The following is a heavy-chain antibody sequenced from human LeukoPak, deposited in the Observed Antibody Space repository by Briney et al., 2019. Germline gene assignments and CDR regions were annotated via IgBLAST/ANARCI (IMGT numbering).Heavy chain of an antibody. D-gene: IGHD2-21*01. CDR3: AEEGENYAFDI. Sequence: QPGGSLRLSCAASGFTFSNYAMTWVRRAPGKGLEWVSAISGSGGSTYYADSVKGRFTISRDNSKNTLYLQMNSLRAEDTAIYYCAEEGENYAFDIWGQGTMVTVSS. CDR2: ISGSGGST. V-gene: IGHV3-23*01. CDR1: GFTFSNYA. J-gene: IGHJ3*02.